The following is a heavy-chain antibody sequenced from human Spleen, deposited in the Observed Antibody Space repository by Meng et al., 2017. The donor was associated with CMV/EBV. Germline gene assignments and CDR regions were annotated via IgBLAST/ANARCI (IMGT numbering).Heavy chain of an antibody. D-gene: IGHD2-2*01. CDR2: IRTEANRYAA. CDR1: GYIFGGSA. J-gene: IGHJ5*02. Sequence: GESLKISCAASGYIFGGSAIHWVRQASGKGLEWVGRIRTEANRYAAEYAASVKGRFTISRDDSKKTAYLQMNSLKTEDTAVYYCTRLWSTGGFDPWGQGTLVTVSS. CDR3: TRLWSTGGFDP. V-gene: IGHV3-73*01.